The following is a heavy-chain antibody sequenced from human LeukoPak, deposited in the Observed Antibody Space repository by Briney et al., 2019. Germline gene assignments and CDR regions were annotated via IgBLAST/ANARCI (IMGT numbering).Heavy chain of an antibody. CDR1: GGSISSYY. CDR3: AKSSGWRPDWFDP. Sequence: ETLSLTCTVSGGSISSYYWNWVRQAPGKGLEWVSGISGSGGSTYYADSVKGRFTISRDNSKNTLYLKMNSLRAEDTAVYYCAKSSGWRPDWFDPWGQGTLVTVSS. V-gene: IGHV3-23*01. CDR2: ISGSGGST. D-gene: IGHD6-19*01. J-gene: IGHJ5*02.